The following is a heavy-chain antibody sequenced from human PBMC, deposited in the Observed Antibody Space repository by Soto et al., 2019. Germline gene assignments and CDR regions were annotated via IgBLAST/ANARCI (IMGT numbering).Heavy chain of an antibody. D-gene: IGHD6-6*01. J-gene: IGHJ4*02. Sequence: EVQLVESGGALVKPGESLRLSCAASGFTFSNAWMSWVRQAPGKGLEWVGRIKSKTEGGTTDHAAPVKGRFNVSRDDSKNTLYLHMNSLKTEDTAVYYCATSIDRYTYFRYWGQGTLVTVSS. CDR1: GFTFSNAW. CDR3: ATSIDRYTYFRY. CDR2: IKSKTEGGTT. V-gene: IGHV3-15*02.